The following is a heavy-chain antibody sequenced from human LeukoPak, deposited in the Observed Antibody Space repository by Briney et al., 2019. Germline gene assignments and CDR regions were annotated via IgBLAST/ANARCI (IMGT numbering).Heavy chain of an antibody. CDR3: ATRIWFGEFSNAFDI. CDR2: FDPEDGET. Sequence: GASVKVSCKVSGYTLTELSMHWVRQAPGKGLEWMGGFDPEDGETIYAQKFQGRVTMTEDTSTDTAYMELSSLRSEDTAVYYCATRIWFGEFSNAFDIWGQGTMVTVS. J-gene: IGHJ3*02. D-gene: IGHD3-10*01. V-gene: IGHV1-24*01. CDR1: GYTLTELS.